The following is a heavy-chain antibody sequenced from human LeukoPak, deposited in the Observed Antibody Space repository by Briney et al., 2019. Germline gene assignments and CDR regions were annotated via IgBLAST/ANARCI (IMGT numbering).Heavy chain of an antibody. J-gene: IGHJ5*02. CDR1: GYTFSSYS. Sequence: GGSLRLSCGASGYTFSSYSMNWVRQAPGKGLEWVSSISSSSSYIYYADSVKGRFTISRDNAKNSLYLQMNSLRAEDTAVYYCARDHSSVLKWFEPWGQGTLVTVSS. D-gene: IGHD6-19*01. V-gene: IGHV3-21*01. CDR2: ISSSSSYI. CDR3: ARDHSSVLKWFEP.